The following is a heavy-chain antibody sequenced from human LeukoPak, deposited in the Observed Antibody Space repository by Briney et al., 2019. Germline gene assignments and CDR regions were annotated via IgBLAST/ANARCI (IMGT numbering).Heavy chain of an antibody. J-gene: IGHJ6*03. CDR3: AKHKGAGSRYSYSMDV. Sequence: QPGGSLRLSCAASGFTFSSYAMNWVRQAPGKGLEWVSTISGSGGGTYYADSVKGRFTISRDNSKNTLYLQMNSLRAEDTAVYYCAKHKGAGSRYSYSMDVWGKGATVTVSS. D-gene: IGHD6-13*01. CDR1: GFTFSSYA. V-gene: IGHV3-23*01. CDR2: ISGSGGGT.